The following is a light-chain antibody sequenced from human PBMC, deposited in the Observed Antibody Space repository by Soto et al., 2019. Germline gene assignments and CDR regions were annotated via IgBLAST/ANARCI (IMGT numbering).Light chain of an antibody. CDR2: GAS. Sequence: DVVMTQTPLSLPVAPGQPASISCKSSQSLLHITGETFLFWYLQKQGQSPQLLIYGASNRATGIPDRFRGSGSGTEFTLTISRLQPDDFSTYYCQQYNSYSWTFGQGTKVDIK. V-gene: IGKV2D-29*02. CDR3: QQYNSYSWT. J-gene: IGKJ1*01. CDR1: QSLLHITGETF.